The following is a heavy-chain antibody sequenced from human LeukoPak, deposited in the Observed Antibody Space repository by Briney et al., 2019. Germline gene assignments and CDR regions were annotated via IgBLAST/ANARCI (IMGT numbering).Heavy chain of an antibody. CDR3: AKARQESIAGGGDAFDI. J-gene: IGHJ3*02. D-gene: IGHD6-6*01. CDR1: GFTFSNYA. V-gene: IGHV3-23*01. Sequence: PGGSLRLSCAASGFTFSNYAMNWVRQAPGKGLEWVSTIGSSGGSTYYADSVKGRFTISRDNSKNTLYLQMNSLRAEDTAVYYCAKARQESIAGGGDAFDIWGQGTMVTVSS. CDR2: IGSSGGST.